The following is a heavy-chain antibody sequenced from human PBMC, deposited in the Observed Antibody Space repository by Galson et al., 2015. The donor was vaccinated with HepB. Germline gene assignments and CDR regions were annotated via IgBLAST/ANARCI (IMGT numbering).Heavy chain of an antibody. V-gene: IGHV1-3*01. Sequence: SVKVSCKASGHTFTSYAMHWVRQAPGQRLEWMGWINAGNGNTKYSQKFQGRVTITRDTSASTAYMELSSLRSEDTAVYYCAREAGCGGDCFFQHWGQGTLVTVSS. CDR2: INAGNGNT. CDR1: GHTFTSYA. D-gene: IGHD2-21*02. J-gene: IGHJ1*01. CDR3: AREAGCGGDCFFQH.